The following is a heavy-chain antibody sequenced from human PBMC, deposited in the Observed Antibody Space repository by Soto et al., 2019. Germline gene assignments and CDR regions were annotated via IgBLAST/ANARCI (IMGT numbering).Heavy chain of an antibody. CDR3: TREDYYGPKMHGMDV. CDR1: GFSVSSNY. Sequence: EVQLVESGGGLIQPGGSLRLSCAASGFSVSSNYMSWVRQAPGKGLEWVSVFYTDGSRYYADSVKGRCTMSRDTSKNTLKLQMNSLRADDRAVYYCTREDYYGPKMHGMDVWGKWTTVTVSS. D-gene: IGHD3-22*01. J-gene: IGHJ6*04. CDR2: FYTDGSR. V-gene: IGHV3-53*01.